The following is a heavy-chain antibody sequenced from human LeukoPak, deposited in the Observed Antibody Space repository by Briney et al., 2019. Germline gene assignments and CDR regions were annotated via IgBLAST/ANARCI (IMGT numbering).Heavy chain of an antibody. D-gene: IGHD3-10*01. J-gene: IGHJ6*02. CDR1: GGTFSSYT. CDR2: IIPVFGTA. V-gene: IGHV1-69*13. CDR3: ARRGRDLWFGELTAYGMDV. Sequence: ASVKVSCKASGGTFSSYTINWVRQAPGQGLEWMGGIIPVFGTANYVQKFQGRVTITADESTSTAYMELSSLRSEDTAVYYCARRGRDLWFGELTAYGMDVWGQGTTVTVSS.